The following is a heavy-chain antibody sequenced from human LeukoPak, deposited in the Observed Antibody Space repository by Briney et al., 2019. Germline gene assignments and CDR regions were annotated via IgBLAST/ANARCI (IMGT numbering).Heavy chain of an antibody. CDR3: AKHSGSYFIYYVDS. Sequence: PGGSLRLSCAASGFTFSSYGMSWVRQAPAKGLEWGATISGSAYNTYYADSVKGRFTISRDNFANTVFLHMSSLRAEDTALYYCAKHSGSYFIYYVDSWGQGTLVTVSS. CDR1: GFTFSSYG. J-gene: IGHJ4*02. CDR2: ISGSAYNT. V-gene: IGHV3-23*01. D-gene: IGHD1-26*01.